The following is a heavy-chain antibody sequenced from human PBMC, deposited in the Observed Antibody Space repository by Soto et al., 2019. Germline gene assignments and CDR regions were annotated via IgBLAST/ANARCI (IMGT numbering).Heavy chain of an antibody. CDR1: GFTFSTYG. CDR3: ARPAYYHGSAFDAFDI. D-gene: IGHD3-10*01. J-gene: IGHJ3*02. CDR2: IWYDGSNK. V-gene: IGHV3-33*01. Sequence: QVQLEESGGGVVQPGRSLRLSCAASGFTFSTYGMHWVRQAPGKGLEWVAIIWYDGSNKYYADSVKGRFTISRDNSKNTLYLQMNSLRAEDTAVYYCARPAYYHGSAFDAFDIWGQGTMVTVS.